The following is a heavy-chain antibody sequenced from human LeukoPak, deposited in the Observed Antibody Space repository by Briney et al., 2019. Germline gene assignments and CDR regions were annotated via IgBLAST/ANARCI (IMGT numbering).Heavy chain of an antibody. J-gene: IGHJ6*03. CDR3: ARGRQDVNMILVVMAGVSYYLDV. Sequence: PSETLSLTCTVYGGSFSDYYWTWIRQTPGKGLEWIGEMSPSGSSNYNPSLKSRVTISVDTSKNQFSLKLRSVTAVDTAVYYCARGRQDVNMILVVMAGVSYYLDVWSKGTTITVS. D-gene: IGHD3-22*01. CDR2: MSPSGSS. CDR1: GGSFSDYY. V-gene: IGHV4-34*01.